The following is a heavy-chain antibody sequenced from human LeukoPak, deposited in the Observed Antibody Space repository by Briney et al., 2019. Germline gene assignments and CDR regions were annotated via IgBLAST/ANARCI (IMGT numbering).Heavy chain of an antibody. J-gene: IGHJ4*02. V-gene: IGHV1-8*03. CDR3: ARSRIAVAGTSFDY. Sequence: ASVKVSCKASGYTFTSYAMNWVRQATGQGLEWMGWMNPNSGNTGYAQKFQGRVTITRNTSISTAYMELSSLRSEDTAVYYCARSRIAVAGTSFDYWGQGTLVTVSS. CDR2: MNPNSGNT. CDR1: GYTFTSYA. D-gene: IGHD6-19*01.